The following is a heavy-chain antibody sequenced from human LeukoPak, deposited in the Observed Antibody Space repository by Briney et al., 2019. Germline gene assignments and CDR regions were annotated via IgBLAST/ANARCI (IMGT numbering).Heavy chain of an antibody. Sequence: GGSLRLSCAASGFTFSSYWMSWVRQAPGKGLEWLANIKQDGSEKYYVDSVKGRFTISRDNAKNSLYLQMNSLRAEDTAVYYCARDVRERFLEWLNAFDIWGQGTMVTVSS. V-gene: IGHV3-7*01. CDR3: ARDVRERFLEWLNAFDI. J-gene: IGHJ3*02. CDR2: IKQDGSEK. D-gene: IGHD3-3*01. CDR1: GFTFSSYW.